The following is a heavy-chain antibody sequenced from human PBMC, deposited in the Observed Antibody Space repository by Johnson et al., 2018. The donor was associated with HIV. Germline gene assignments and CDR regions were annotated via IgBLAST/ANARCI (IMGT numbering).Heavy chain of an antibody. CDR1: GFTFSLYW. Sequence: QVQLVESGGGLIQPGGSLRLSCAASGFTFSLYWITWVRQAPGKGLEWVALMSYDGSNKYYADSVKGRFTMSRDNSKNTLYLQMNSLRAEDTAIYYCAKDDNLGVWYSDAFDIWGQGTVVTVSS. V-gene: IGHV3-30*18. CDR2: MSYDGSNK. D-gene: IGHD6-19*01. CDR3: AKDDNLGVWYSDAFDI. J-gene: IGHJ3*02.